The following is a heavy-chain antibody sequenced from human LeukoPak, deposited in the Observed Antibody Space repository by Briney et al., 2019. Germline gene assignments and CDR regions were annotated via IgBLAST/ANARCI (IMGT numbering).Heavy chain of an antibody. CDR1: GFTFSSYG. J-gene: IGHJ4*02. CDR3: AKDSEFRQLWFGHPFDY. Sequence: GGSLRLSCAASGFTFSSYGMHWVRQAPGKGLEWVAFIRYDGSNKYYADSVKGRFTISRDNSKNTLYLQMNSLRAEDTAVYYCAKDSEFRQLWFGHPFDYWGQGTLVTVSS. CDR2: IRYDGSNK. D-gene: IGHD5-18*01. V-gene: IGHV3-30*02.